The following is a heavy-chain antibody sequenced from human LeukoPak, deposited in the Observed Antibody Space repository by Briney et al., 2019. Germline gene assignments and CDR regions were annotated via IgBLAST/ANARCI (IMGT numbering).Heavy chain of an antibody. V-gene: IGHV1-2*02. D-gene: IGHD2-2*01. CDR2: INPNSGGT. CDR1: GYTFTGYY. J-gene: IGHJ6*03. Sequence: GASVKVSCKASGYTFTGYYMHWVRQAPGQGLEWMGWINPNSGGTNYAQKFQGRVTITRDTSISTAYMELSRLRSDDTAVYYCASGDIVVVPAAPRYYYYYMDVWGKGTTVTVSS. CDR3: ASGDIVVVPAAPRYYYYYMDV.